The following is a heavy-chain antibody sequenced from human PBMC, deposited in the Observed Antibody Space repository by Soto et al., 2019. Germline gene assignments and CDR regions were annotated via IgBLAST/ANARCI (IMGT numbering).Heavy chain of an antibody. CDR3: AKDRIQLWREFDY. CDR1: EVSLICCA. Sequence: GGSLRHSCTASEVSLICCAMSWVRQAPGKGLEWVSGINDSGGATYYSDSVKGRFTISRDNSKNTLYLQMNSLRAEDTAVYYCAKDRIQLWREFDYWGQGTLVTVSS. J-gene: IGHJ4*02. V-gene: IGHV3-23*01. D-gene: IGHD5-18*01. CDR2: INDSGGAT.